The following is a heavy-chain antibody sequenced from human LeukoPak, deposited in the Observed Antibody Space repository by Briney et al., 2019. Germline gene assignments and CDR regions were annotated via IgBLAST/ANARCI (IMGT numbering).Heavy chain of an antibody. V-gene: IGHV1-18*01. CDR3: ARDLVVIPGAMAVPGAFDI. CDR2: ISAYNGNT. Sequence: ASVKVSCKASGYTFTSYGISWVRQAPGQGLEWMGWISAYNGNTNYAQKLQGRVTMTTDTSTSTAYMELRSLRSDDTAVNYCARDLVVIPGAMAVPGAFDILGQGTIVTGSS. CDR1: GYTFTSYG. D-gene: IGHD2-2*01. J-gene: IGHJ3*02.